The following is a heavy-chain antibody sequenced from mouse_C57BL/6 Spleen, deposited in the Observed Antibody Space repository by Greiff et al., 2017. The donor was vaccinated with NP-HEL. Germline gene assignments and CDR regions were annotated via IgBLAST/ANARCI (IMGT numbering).Heavy chain of an antibody. D-gene: IGHD2-5*01. CDR1: GYSITSGYF. Sequence: ESGPGLVKPSQSLSLSCSVTGYSITSGYFWYWIRQFPGNKLEWMGYIRYDGSTNYNPSLNNRIPLTRATSTNQFFMKFNSVTTENTATYYCARDNYSKGGHYFDYWGQGTTLTVSS. J-gene: IGHJ2*01. V-gene: IGHV3-6*01. CDR2: IRYDGST. CDR3: ARDNYSKGGHYFDY.